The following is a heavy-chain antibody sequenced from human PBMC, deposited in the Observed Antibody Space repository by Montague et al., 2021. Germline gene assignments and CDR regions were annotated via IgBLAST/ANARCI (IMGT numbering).Heavy chain of an antibody. V-gene: IGHV3-74*01. D-gene: IGHD6-13*01. Sequence: SLRLSCAASGFSFSSYWMHWVRQAPGKGLLWVSRITLAGSSTTFADSVKGRFTTSRDNAKATLYLQMNSLRVEDTAVYYCARNLASAAPGAFDIWGQGTMVTVSS. CDR1: GFSFSSYW. J-gene: IGHJ3*02. CDR3: ARNLASAAPGAFDI. CDR2: ITLAGSST.